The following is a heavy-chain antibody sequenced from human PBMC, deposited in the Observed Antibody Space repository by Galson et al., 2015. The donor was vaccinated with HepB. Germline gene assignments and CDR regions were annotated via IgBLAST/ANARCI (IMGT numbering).Heavy chain of an antibody. J-gene: IGHJ6*02. CDR1: GFTFSRYS. Sequence: SLRLSCAASGFTFSRYSMNWVRQVPGKGLEWVSYISTSNTIYYADSVKGRFTISRDNAQYSLFLQMNSLRDEDTAVYYRARDLLGYYGLDVWGQGTTVTVS. CDR3: ARDLLGYYGLDV. CDR2: ISTSNTI. V-gene: IGHV3-48*02. D-gene: IGHD1-26*01.